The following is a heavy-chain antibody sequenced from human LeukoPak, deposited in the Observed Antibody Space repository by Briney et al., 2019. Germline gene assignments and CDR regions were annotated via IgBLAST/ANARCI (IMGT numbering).Heavy chain of an antibody. CDR2: ITRGSIYT. J-gene: IGHJ6*03. D-gene: IGHD1-26*01. CDR3: ARDPYNGSYGDDYYYYMDV. Sequence: GGSQRLSCAASGFTFSNYNMNWVRQTPGKGLEWVSSITRGSIYTFYADSVKGRFTISRDNAKNSLSLQMNSLRAEDTAVYYCARDPYNGSYGDDYYYYMDVWGKGTTVTISS. CDR1: GFTFSNYN. V-gene: IGHV3-21*01.